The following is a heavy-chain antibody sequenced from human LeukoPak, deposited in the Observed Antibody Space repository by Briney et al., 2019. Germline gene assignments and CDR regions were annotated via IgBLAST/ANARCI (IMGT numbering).Heavy chain of an antibody. J-gene: IGHJ5*02. CDR1: GGSISSGDYY. CDR2: IYYSGST. D-gene: IGHD3-10*01. CDR3: ARMVRGVIRWFDP. V-gene: IGHV4-30-4*01. Sequence: PSETLSLTCTVSGGSISSGDYYWSWIRQPPGKGLEWIGYIYYSGSTYYNPSLKSRVTISVDTSKNQFSLKLSSVTAADTAVYYCARMVRGVIRWFDPWGQGTLVTVSS.